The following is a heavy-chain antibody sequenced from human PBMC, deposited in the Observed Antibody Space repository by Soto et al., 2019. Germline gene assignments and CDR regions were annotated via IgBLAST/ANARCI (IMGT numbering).Heavy chain of an antibody. CDR2: IYWDDDK. J-gene: IGHJ6*02. D-gene: IGHD2-2*02. CDR1: GFSLSTSGVG. V-gene: IGHV2-5*02. Sequence: QITLKESGPTLVKPTQTLTLTCTFSGFSLSTSGVGVGWIRQPPGKALEWLALIYWDDDKRYSPSLKSRLTITKETSNSQVVLTMTNMDPVATDPYYCAHETVAYCISTRCYRPALGDYGMDVWGQGTTVTVSS. CDR3: AHETVAYCISTRCYRPALGDYGMDV.